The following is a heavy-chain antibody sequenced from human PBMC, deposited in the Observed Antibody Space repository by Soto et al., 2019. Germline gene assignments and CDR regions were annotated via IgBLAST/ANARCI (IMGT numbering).Heavy chain of an antibody. Sequence: ASVKVSCKASGYTFTSYAMHWVRQAPGQRLEWMGWINAGNGNTKYSQKFQGRVTITRDTSASTAYMELSSLRSEDTAVYYCARGQDYYYYYGMDVWGHGTTVTVSS. CDR2: INAGNGNT. J-gene: IGHJ6*02. CDR1: GYTFTSYA. CDR3: ARGQDYYYYYGMDV. V-gene: IGHV1-3*01. D-gene: IGHD3-10*01.